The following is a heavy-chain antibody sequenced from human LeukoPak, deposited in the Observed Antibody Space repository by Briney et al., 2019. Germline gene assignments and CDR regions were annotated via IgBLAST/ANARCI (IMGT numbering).Heavy chain of an antibody. J-gene: IGHJ6*02. Sequence: GGSLRLSCAASGFTFSSYAMHWVRQAPGKGLEWVAVISYDGSNKYYADSVKGRFTISRDNSKNTLYLQMNSLRAEDTAVYYCARDFDPSSGYYLTLMYYYYGMDVWGQGTTVTVSS. D-gene: IGHD3-22*01. CDR3: ARDFDPSSGYYLTLMYYYYGMDV. CDR2: ISYDGSNK. V-gene: IGHV3-30*04. CDR1: GFTFSSYA.